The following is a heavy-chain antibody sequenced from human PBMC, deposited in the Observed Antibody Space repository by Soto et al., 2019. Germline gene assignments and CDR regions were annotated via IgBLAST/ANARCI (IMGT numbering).Heavy chain of an antibody. CDR3: ARNLLWFGVSDSEYYYGMDV. Sequence: ASVKVSCKASGGTFSSYAISWVRQAPGQGLEWMGGIIPIFGTANYAQKFRGRVTITADKSTSTAYMELSSLRAEDTAVYYCARNLLWFGVSDSEYYYGMDVWGQGTTVTVSS. J-gene: IGHJ6*02. D-gene: IGHD3-10*01. CDR2: IIPIFGTA. CDR1: GGTFSSYA. V-gene: IGHV1-69*06.